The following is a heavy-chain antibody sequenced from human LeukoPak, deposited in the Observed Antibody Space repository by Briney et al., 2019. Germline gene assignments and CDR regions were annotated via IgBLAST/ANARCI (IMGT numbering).Heavy chain of an antibody. D-gene: IGHD6-13*01. J-gene: IGHJ4*02. CDR1: GFTFSSYA. CDR3: AKTSSSWYEIHYFDY. CDR2: ISGSGGST. Sequence: PGGSLRLSCAASGFTFSSYAMSWVRQAPGKGLEWVSAISGSGGSTYYADSVKGRFTISRDISRNTLYLQMNSLRAEDTAVYYCAKTSSSWYEIHYFDYWGQGTLVTVSS. V-gene: IGHV3-23*01.